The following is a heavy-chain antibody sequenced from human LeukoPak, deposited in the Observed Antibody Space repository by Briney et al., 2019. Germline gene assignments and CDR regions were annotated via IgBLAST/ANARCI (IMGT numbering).Heavy chain of an antibody. CDR1: GFTFSSYS. D-gene: IGHD3-3*01. CDR2: ISSSSSTI. V-gene: IGHV3-48*01. J-gene: IGHJ3*02. Sequence: PRGSLRLSCAASGFTFSSYSMNWVRQAPGKGLEWVSYISSSSSTIYYADSVKGRFTISRDNAKNSLYLQMNSLRAEDTAVYYCARDFHYYDFWSGSDGAFDIWGQGTMVTVSS. CDR3: ARDFHYYDFWSGSDGAFDI.